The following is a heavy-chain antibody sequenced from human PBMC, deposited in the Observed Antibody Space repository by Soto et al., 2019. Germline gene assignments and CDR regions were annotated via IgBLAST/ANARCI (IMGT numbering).Heavy chain of an antibody. Sequence: QVQLVQSGAEVRKPGASVNVSCKASGNPFSDSSMHWVRQAPGQGLEWMGWINLNSGDTYYAQNFQGRVTLTWDTSIRTAYMDLTRLKANDTAVDYCARDLGGYDLYGPDTWGQGTLVTVAS. CDR2: INLNSGDT. D-gene: IGHD5-12*01. CDR1: GNPFSDSS. J-gene: IGHJ5*02. CDR3: ARDLGGYDLYGPDT. V-gene: IGHV1-2*02.